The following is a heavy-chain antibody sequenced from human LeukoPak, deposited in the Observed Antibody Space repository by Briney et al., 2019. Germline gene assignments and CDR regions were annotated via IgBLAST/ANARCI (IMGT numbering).Heavy chain of an antibody. Sequence: ASVKVSCKASGYTFTGYYMHWVRQAPGQGLEWMGWINPNSGGTNYAQKFQGRVTMTRDTSITTAYMKLSRQRSDDTDVYYCARGGACSRSWYLDYWGKGTLVTVSS. CDR3: ARGGACSRSWYLDY. CDR1: GYTFTGYY. V-gene: IGHV1-2*02. D-gene: IGHD6-13*01. CDR2: INPNSGGT. J-gene: IGHJ4*02.